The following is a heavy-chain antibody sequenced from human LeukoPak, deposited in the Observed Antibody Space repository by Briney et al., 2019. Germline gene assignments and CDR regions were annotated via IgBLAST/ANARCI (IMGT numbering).Heavy chain of an antibody. V-gene: IGHV3-74*01. CDR1: GFTFSNYW. Sequence: GGSLRLSCAASGFTFSNYWMHWVRQAPGEGLVWVSRINSYGSTIDCADSVRGRFSISRENEENTLYAHLNSLRVEDRAVYYCARGGYYRFDYWGQGILVTVSA. J-gene: IGHJ4*02. CDR2: INSYGSTI. D-gene: IGHD1-26*01. CDR3: ARGGYYRFDY.